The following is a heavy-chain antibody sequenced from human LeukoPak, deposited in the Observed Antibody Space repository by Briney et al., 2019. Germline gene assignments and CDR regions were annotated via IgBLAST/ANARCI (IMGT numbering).Heavy chain of an antibody. CDR3: ASVRDPRYNFFDS. CDR1: GGSIGSYY. V-gene: IGHV4-59*12. D-gene: IGHD1-14*01. CDR2: IYDTSYT. J-gene: IGHJ4*02. Sequence: SETLSLTCTVSGGSIGSYYWSWIRQPPGKGLEWIGHIYDTSYTDYNPSVKGRVSISVDTSKNQFSLKVNSVTAADTAVYYCASVRDPRYNFFDSWGQGTLVTVSS.